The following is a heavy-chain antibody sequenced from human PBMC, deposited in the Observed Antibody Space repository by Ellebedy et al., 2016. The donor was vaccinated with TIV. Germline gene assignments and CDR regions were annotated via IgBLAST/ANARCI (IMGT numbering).Heavy chain of an antibody. D-gene: IGHD3-10*01. CDR3: AKDSGKYGWNSEY. Sequence: GESLKISCAASGFIYSNYAMRWFRQAPGKGLEWVSAIMGSGDRTFYADSVKGRFTVSRDTSKNTLYLQMNSLSAEDTAIYYCAKDSGKYGWNSEYWGQGTQVTVSS. CDR1: GFIYSNYA. CDR2: IMGSGDRT. J-gene: IGHJ4*02. V-gene: IGHV3-23*01.